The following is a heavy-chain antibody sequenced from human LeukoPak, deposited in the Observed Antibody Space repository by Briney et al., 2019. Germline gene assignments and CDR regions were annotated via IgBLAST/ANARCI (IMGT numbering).Heavy chain of an antibody. CDR2: INTDGSST. CDR3: ARGQDYVWGSYRYHDAFDI. D-gene: IGHD3-16*02. CDR1: GFTFSSYW. Sequence: QSGGSLRLSCAASGFTFSSYWMHWVRQAPGKGLVWVSRINTDGSSTRYADSVKGRFTISRDNAKNTLYLQMNSLRAEDTAVYYCARGQDYVWGSYRYHDAFDIWGQGTMVTVSS. V-gene: IGHV3-74*01. J-gene: IGHJ3*02.